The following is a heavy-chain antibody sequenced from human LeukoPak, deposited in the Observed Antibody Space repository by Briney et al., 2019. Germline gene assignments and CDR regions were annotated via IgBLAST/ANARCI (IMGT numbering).Heavy chain of an antibody. CDR3: ARVTRPHCSSTSCYSSFDP. V-gene: IGHV1-69*04. D-gene: IGHD2-2*01. CDR2: IIPILGIA. Sequence: SVKVSCKVSGGTFSSYAIIWVRQAPGQGLEWMGRIIPILGIANYAQKFQGRVTITADKSTSTAYMELSSLRSEDTAVYYCARVTRPHCSSTSCYSSFDPWGQGTLVTVSS. CDR1: GGTFSSYA. J-gene: IGHJ5*02.